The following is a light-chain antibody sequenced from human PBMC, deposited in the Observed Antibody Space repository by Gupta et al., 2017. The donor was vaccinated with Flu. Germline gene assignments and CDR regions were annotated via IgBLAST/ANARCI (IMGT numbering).Light chain of an antibody. Sequence: DIHMTQSPSSLSASVGDRVTITCRASQSISSYLNWYQQKPGKAPKLLIYAASRLQSGVPSRFSGSGSGTDFTLTISRLQPEDFATYYCQQRDSTPITFGGGTKVEIK. CDR1: QSISSY. CDR2: AAS. CDR3: QQRDSTPIT. J-gene: IGKJ4*01. V-gene: IGKV1-39*01.